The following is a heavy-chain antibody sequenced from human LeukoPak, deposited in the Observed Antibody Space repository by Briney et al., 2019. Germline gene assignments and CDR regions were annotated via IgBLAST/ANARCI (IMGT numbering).Heavy chain of an antibody. V-gene: IGHV3-23*01. D-gene: IGHD1-26*01. J-gene: IGHJ4*02. CDR3: ARGGAESWELTFDY. CDR2: IGSDVRT. CDR1: GFTFSSNA. Sequence: GGSLRLSCEASGFTFSSNAMSWVRQAPGKGLEWVSGIGSDVRTHYADSVKGRFAISRDNSKNTLYLQMNSLRAEDTAVYYCARGGAESWELTFDYWGQGTLVTVSS.